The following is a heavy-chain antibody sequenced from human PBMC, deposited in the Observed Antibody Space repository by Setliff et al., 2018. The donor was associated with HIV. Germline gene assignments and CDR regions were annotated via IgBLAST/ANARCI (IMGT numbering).Heavy chain of an antibody. Sequence: SETLSLTCTVSGGSIRSHYWSWIRQPPGKRLEWIGYIYYSGSTNYNPSLKRRVTIAVDTAKNQYSLKLSSVTAADTAVYYFARNSQKGIQPILLASWGPGTLVTVSS. CDR2: IYYSGST. CDR1: GGSIRSHY. D-gene: IGHD1-1*01. V-gene: IGHV4-59*03. CDR3: ARNSQKGIQPILLAS. J-gene: IGHJ4*02.